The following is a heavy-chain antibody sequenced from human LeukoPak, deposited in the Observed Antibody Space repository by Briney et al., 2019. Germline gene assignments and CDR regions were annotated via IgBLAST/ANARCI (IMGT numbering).Heavy chain of an antibody. V-gene: IGHV4-59*01. Sequence: SETLSLTCTVSGGSISSYYWSWIRQPPGKGLEWIGYIYYSGSTNYKPSLKSRVTISVDTSKNQFSLKLSSVTAADTAVYYCASVQQQLVIYWGQGTLVTVSS. D-gene: IGHD6-13*01. J-gene: IGHJ4*02. CDR1: GGSISSYY. CDR2: IYYSGST. CDR3: ASVQQQLVIY.